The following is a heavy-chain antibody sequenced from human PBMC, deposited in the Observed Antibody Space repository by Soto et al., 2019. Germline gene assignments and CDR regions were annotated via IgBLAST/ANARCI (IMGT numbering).Heavy chain of an antibody. CDR1: GFTFSSYA. Sequence: EVQLLESGGGLVQPGGSLRLSCSASGFTFSSYAMSWVRQAPGKGLEWVSAISGSGGSTYYADSVKGRFTISRDNSKNTLYLQMNSLRAEDTAVYYCAKDVRDDLDYFDYWGQGTLVTVSS. V-gene: IGHV3-23*01. CDR2: ISGSGGST. D-gene: IGHD3-3*01. J-gene: IGHJ4*02. CDR3: AKDVRDDLDYFDY.